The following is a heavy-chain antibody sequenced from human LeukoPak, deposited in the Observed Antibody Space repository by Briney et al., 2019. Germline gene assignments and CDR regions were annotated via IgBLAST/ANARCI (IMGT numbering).Heavy chain of an antibody. CDR2: INPNSGGT. CDR1: GYTFTDYY. J-gene: IGHJ4*02. D-gene: IGHD3-22*01. Sequence: ASVKVSFKASGYTFTDYYMHWVRQAPGQGLEWLGWINPNSGGTNYAQKFQGRVTMTRDTSISTAYMELSRLRSDDTAVYYCAREYYDSSAYNQGAIDYWGQGTLVTVSS. V-gene: IGHV1-2*02. CDR3: AREYYDSSAYNQGAIDY.